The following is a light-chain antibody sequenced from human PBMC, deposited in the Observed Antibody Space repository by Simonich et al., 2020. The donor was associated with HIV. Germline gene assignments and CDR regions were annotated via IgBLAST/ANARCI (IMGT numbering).Light chain of an antibody. J-gene: IGKJ3*01. CDR3: MQAVQTPPT. CDR1: QSLLHSNGYNY. Sequence: DIVMTQSPLSLPVTPGEPASISCRSSQSLLHSNGYNYLNCYLQKPGQSPQLLIYLGSNRASGVPDRFSGSGSGTDFTLKISRVEAEDVGVYYCMQAVQTPPTFGPGTKVDIK. CDR2: LGS. V-gene: IGKV2-28*01.